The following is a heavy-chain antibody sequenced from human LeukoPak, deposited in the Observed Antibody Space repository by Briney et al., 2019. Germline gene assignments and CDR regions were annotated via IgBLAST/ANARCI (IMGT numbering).Heavy chain of an antibody. D-gene: IGHD3-9*01. V-gene: IGHV4-34*01. CDR2: INHSGST. CDR1: GGSFSGYY. J-gene: IGHJ4*02. CDR3: ARGDYDILTGYYLRYFDY. Sequence: SETLSLTCAVYGGSFSGYYWSWIRQPPGKALEWIGEINHSGSTNYNPSLKGRVTISVDTSKNQFSLKLSSVTAADTAVYYCARGDYDILTGYYLRYFDYWGQGTLVTVSS.